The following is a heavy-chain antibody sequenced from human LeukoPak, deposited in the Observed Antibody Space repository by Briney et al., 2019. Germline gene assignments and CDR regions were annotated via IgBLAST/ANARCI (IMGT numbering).Heavy chain of an antibody. CDR2: IRDDGSDK. V-gene: IGHV3-30*02. CDR1: GFIFSSYG. D-gene: IGHD2-2*02. J-gene: IGHJ6*03. CDR3: AKEALRLYCSDASCYTGPYYYYMDV. Sequence: PGGSLRLSCAASGFIFSSYGIHWVRQAPGKGLGWVAFIRDDGSDKFYADSVKGRFTISRDNSKSTLYLQMNSLRAEDTAVYYCAKEALRLYCSDASCYTGPYYYYMDVWGKGTTVTVSS.